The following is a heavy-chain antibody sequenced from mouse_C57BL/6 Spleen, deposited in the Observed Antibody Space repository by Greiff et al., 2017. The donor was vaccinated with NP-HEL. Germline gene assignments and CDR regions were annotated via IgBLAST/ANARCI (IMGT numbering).Heavy chain of an antibody. CDR3: TRMGYSNYVWYFEV. D-gene: IGHD2-5*01. CDR2: IDPETGGT. V-gene: IGHV1-15*01. Sequence: QVQLQQSGAELVRPGASVTLSCKASGYTFTDYEMHWVKQTPVHGLEWIGAIDPETGGTAYNQKFKGKAILTADKSSSTAYMELRRLTSEYSADYYCTRMGYSNYVWYFEVWGTGTTVTVSS. J-gene: IGHJ1*03. CDR1: GYTFTDYE.